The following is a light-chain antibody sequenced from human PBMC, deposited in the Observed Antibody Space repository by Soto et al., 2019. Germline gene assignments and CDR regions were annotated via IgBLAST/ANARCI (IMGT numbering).Light chain of an antibody. CDR1: SSNIGAGYD. V-gene: IGLV1-40*01. CDR3: QSYDNSLSRV. Sequence: QSVLTQPPSVSGAPGQRVTISCTGSSSNIGAGYDVHWYQQLPGTAPKLLIYGNSNRPSGVPDRFSGSKSGTSASLAITGLQAEDEADYTCQSYDNSLSRVFGGGTKLTVL. CDR2: GNS. J-gene: IGLJ2*01.